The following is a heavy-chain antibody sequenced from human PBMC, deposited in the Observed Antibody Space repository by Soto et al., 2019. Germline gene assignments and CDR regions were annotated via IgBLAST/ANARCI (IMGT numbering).Heavy chain of an antibody. J-gene: IGHJ6*03. CDR2: IYYSGST. V-gene: IGHV4-59*01. Sequence: SETLSLTCTVSDGSISSYYWSWIRQPPGKGLEWIGYIYYSGSTNYNPSLKSRVTISVDTSKNQFSLKLTSVTAADTAVYYCAMSYYYYYMDVWGKGTTVTVSS. CDR3: AMSYYYYYMDV. CDR1: DGSISSYY.